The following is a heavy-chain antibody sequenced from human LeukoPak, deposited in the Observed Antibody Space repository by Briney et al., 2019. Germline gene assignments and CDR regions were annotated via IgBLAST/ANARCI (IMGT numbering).Heavy chain of an antibody. Sequence: GGSLRLSCAASGFTFSSYWMSWVRQASGKGLEWVGRIRSKANNYATVYAASVKGRFTISRDDSKNTAYLQVNSLITEDTAVYYCATPSLVSGSYRLFLHYWGQGTLVTVSS. CDR2: IRSKANNYAT. V-gene: IGHV3-73*01. J-gene: IGHJ4*02. CDR1: GFTFSSYW. CDR3: ATPSLVSGSYRLFLHY. D-gene: IGHD1-26*01.